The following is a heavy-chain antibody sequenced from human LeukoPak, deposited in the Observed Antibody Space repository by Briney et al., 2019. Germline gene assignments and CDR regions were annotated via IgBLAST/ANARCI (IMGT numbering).Heavy chain of an antibody. V-gene: IGHV4-34*01. CDR2: INHSGST. J-gene: IGHJ4*02. CDR3: ARGDDYGDYRG. CDR1: GGSFSGYY. Sequence: PSETLSLTCAVYGGSFSGYYWSWIRQPPGKGLEWIGEINHSGSTNYNPSLKSRVTISVDTSKNQFSLKLSSVTAADTAVYYCARGDDYGDYRGWGQGTLVTVSS. D-gene: IGHD4-17*01.